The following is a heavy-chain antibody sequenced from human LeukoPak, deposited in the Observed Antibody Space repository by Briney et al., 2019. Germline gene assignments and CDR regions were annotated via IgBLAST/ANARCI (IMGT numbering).Heavy chain of an antibody. Sequence: SETLSLTCSVSGGSITSSSYYWGWIRQPPGKGLEWIGSIYHSGSTYYNPSLKSRVTISVDTSKNQFSLKLSSVTAADTAVYYCARGYSYMVSYWGQGTLVTVSS. J-gene: IGHJ4*02. CDR2: IYHSGST. CDR1: GGSITSSSYY. V-gene: IGHV4-39*07. CDR3: ARGYSYMVSY. D-gene: IGHD5-18*01.